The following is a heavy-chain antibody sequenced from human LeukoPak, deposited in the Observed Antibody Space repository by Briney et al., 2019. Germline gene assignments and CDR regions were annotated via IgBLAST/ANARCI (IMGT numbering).Heavy chain of an antibody. V-gene: IGHV4-34*01. CDR1: GFTFSDYY. CDR3: ARGLYDYVWGSFPLLDY. J-gene: IGHJ4*02. D-gene: IGHD3-16*01. Sequence: GSLRLSCAASGFTFSDYYMSWIRQPPGKGLEWIGEINHSGSTNYNPSLKSRVTISADTSKNQFSLKLSSVTAADTAVYYCARGLYDYVWGSFPLLDYWGQGTLVTVSS. CDR2: INHSGST.